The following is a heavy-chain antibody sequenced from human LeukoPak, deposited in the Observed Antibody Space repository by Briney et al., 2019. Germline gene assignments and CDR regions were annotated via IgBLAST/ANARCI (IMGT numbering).Heavy chain of an antibody. CDR2: INHSGST. D-gene: IGHD1-26*01. CDR1: GGSFSGYY. Sequence: SETLSLTCAVYGGSFSGYYWSWIRQPPGKGLEWIGEINHSGSTNYNPSLKSRVTISVDTSKNQFSLKLSSVTAADTAVYYCARVPYGAYGGRDYYYYMDVWGKGTTVTVSS. V-gene: IGHV4-34*01. CDR3: ARVPYGAYGGRDYYYYMDV. J-gene: IGHJ6*03.